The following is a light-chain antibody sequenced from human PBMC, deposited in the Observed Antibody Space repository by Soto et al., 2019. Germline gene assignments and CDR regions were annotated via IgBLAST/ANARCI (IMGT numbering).Light chain of an antibody. CDR3: SSHTSSSTVYV. CDR1: SSDVGAYKY. V-gene: IGLV2-14*01. Sequence: QSVLTQPASVSGSPGQSITISCTGTSSDVGAYKYVSWYQQHPGQAPKLMIYEVRNRPSGVSNRFSGSKSGNTASLTISGLQAEDEADYYCSSHTSSSTVYVFXTGTKVTVL. J-gene: IGLJ1*01. CDR2: EVR.